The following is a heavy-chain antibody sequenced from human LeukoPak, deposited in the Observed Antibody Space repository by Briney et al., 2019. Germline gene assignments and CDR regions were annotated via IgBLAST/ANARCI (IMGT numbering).Heavy chain of an antibody. CDR3: AKDKGSGTYPPY. CDR1: GFTFSSFA. V-gene: IGHV3-23*01. CDR2: ISGSGGST. J-gene: IGHJ4*02. D-gene: IGHD1-26*01. Sequence: GGSLRLSCAPSGFTFSSFAMSWVRQAPGKGLEWVSGISGSGGSTYYVDSVKGRFTISRDNSNNRLYLQMNSLRTDDTAVYYCAKDKGSGTYPPYWGQGTLVTVSS.